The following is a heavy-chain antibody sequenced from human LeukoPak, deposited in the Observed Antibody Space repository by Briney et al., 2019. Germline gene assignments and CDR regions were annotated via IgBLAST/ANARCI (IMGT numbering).Heavy chain of an antibody. D-gene: IGHD1-26*01. V-gene: IGHV4-59*01. CDR3: ARGRGSYSPVRY. CDR2: IYYSGST. CDR1: GVSISSYY. J-gene: IGHJ4*02. Sequence: SETLSLTCTVSGVSISSYYWSWIRQPPGKGLEWIGYIYYSGSTNYNPSLKSRVTISVDTSKNQFSLKLSSVTAADTAVYYCARGRGSYSPVRYWGQGTLVTVSS.